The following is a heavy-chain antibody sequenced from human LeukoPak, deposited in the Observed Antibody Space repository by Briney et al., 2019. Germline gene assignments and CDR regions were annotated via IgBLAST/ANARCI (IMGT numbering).Heavy chain of an antibody. CDR3: ASLAGSTDY. CDR2: ISGSGGST. D-gene: IGHD2-2*01. Sequence: SGGSLRLSCAASGFTFSSYAMSWVRQAPGKGLEWASAISGSGGSTYYADPVKGRFTISRDNSKNTLYLQMNSLRAEDTAVYYCASLAGSTDYWGQGTLVTVSS. V-gene: IGHV3-23*01. J-gene: IGHJ4*02. CDR1: GFTFSSYA.